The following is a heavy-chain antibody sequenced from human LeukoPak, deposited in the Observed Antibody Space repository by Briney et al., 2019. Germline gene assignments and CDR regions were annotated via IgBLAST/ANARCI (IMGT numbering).Heavy chain of an antibody. CDR2: IKQDGSEK. D-gene: IGHD6-13*01. V-gene: IGHV3-7*01. Sequence: GGSLRLSCAASGFTFSSYWMSWVRQAPGKGLEWVANIKQDGSEKYYVDSVKGRFTTSRDNAKNSLYLQMNSLRAEDTAVYYCARFYNIAAAGPLGYYGMDVWGQGTTVTVSS. J-gene: IGHJ6*02. CDR1: GFTFSSYW. CDR3: ARFYNIAAAGPLGYYGMDV.